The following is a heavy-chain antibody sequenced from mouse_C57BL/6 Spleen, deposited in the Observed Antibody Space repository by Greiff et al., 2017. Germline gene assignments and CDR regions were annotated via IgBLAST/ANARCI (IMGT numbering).Heavy chain of an antibody. V-gene: IGHV2-9-1*01. CDR1: GFSLTSYA. Sequence: VKLMESGPGLVAPSQSLSITCTVSGFSLTSYAISWVRQPPGKGLEWLGVIWTGGGTNYNSALKSRLSISKDNAKSQVCLKMNSLQTDDTARYYCDRNGVGRDWYFDGWGTGTTVTVSS. D-gene: IGHD4-1*01. J-gene: IGHJ1*03. CDR2: IWTGGGT. CDR3: DRNGVGRDWYFDG.